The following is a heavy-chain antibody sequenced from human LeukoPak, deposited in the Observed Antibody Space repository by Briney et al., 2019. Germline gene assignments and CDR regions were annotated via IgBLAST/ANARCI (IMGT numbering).Heavy chain of an antibody. V-gene: IGHV3-30*18. J-gene: IGHJ4*02. CDR3: AKAAHSSSWYYFDY. CDR1: GFTFSNSV. Sequence: GGSLRLSCAASGFTFSNSVVHWVRQAPGKGLEWVASISYDGSNKYYPDSVKGRFTFSRDNSKNTLYLQMNSLRTEDTAVYYCAKAAHSSSWYYFDYWGQGTLVTVSS. D-gene: IGHD6-13*01. CDR2: ISYDGSNK.